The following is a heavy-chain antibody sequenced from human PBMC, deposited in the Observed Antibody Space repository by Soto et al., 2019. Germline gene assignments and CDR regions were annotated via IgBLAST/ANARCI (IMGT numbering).Heavy chain of an antibody. D-gene: IGHD3-10*01. J-gene: IGHJ6*02. CDR3: HYYGSGGMDV. Sequence: EVQLVETGGGLIQPGGSLRLSCAASGFTVSSNYMSWVRQAPGTGLEWVSVIYSGGSTYYADSVKGRFTISRDNSQNTLYLQMNSLRGEDTAVYYSHYYGSGGMDVWGQGTTVTVSS. CDR2: IYSGGST. V-gene: IGHV3-53*02. CDR1: GFTVSSNY.